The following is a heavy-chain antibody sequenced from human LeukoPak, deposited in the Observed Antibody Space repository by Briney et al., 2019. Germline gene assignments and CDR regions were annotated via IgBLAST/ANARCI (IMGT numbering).Heavy chain of an antibody. V-gene: IGHV4-39*01. CDR3: ARLPRALTGRQWLSAFDI. Sequence: KPSETLSLTCTVSGGSISSSSYYWGWIRQPPGKGLEWIGSIYYSGSTYYNPSLKSRVTISVDTPKNQFSLKLSSVTAADTAVYYCARLPRALTGRQWLSAFDIWGQGTMVTVSS. CDR1: GGSISSSSYY. J-gene: IGHJ3*02. D-gene: IGHD6-19*01. CDR2: IYYSGST.